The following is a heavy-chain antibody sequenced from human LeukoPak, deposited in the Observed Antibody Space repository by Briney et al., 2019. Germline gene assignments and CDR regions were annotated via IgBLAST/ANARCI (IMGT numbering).Heavy chain of an antibody. CDR2: IYYSGST. J-gene: IGHJ3*02. Sequence: PSETLSLTCTVSGGSISSYYWSWIRQPPGKGLEWIGYIYYSGSTNYNPSLKSRVTISGDTSKNQFSLKLSSVTAADTAVYYCARVQWGTYAFDIWGQGTMVTVSS. CDR3: ARVQWGTYAFDI. CDR1: GGSISSYY. V-gene: IGHV4-59*01. D-gene: IGHD2-8*01.